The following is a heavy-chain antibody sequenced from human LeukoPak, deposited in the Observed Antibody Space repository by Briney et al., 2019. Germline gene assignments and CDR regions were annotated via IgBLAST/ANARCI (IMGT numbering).Heavy chain of an antibody. V-gene: IGHV3-23*01. CDR1: GFTFSSYA. CDR3: ARMNYGSPTYYYYYMDV. Sequence: GGSLRLSCAASGFTFSSYAMSWVRQAPGKGLEWVSAISGSGGSTYYSDSVKGRFTISRDNSKNTLYLQMNSLRAEDTAVYYCARMNYGSPTYYYYYMDVWGKGTTVTVSS. CDR2: ISGSGGST. J-gene: IGHJ6*03. D-gene: IGHD3-10*01.